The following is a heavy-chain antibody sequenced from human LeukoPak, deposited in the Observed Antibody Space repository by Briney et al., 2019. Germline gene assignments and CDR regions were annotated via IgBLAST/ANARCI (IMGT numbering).Heavy chain of an antibody. CDR2: INPSGGST. Sequence: ASVKVSCKASGYTFTSYYMHWVRQAPGQGLEWMGIINPSGGSTSYAQKFQGRVTMTRDTSTSTVYMELSSLRSEDTAVYYCARDEARFGELTHWFDPWGQGTLVTVSS. CDR1: GYTFTSYY. J-gene: IGHJ5*02. V-gene: IGHV1-46*01. D-gene: IGHD3-10*01. CDR3: ARDEARFGELTHWFDP.